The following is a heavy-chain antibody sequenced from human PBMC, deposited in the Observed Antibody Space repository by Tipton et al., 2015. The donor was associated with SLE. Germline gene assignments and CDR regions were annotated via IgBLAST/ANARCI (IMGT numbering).Heavy chain of an antibody. CDR2: INSDGSST. J-gene: IGHJ1*01. D-gene: IGHD1-26*01. Sequence: SLRLSCAASGFTFSSYWTHWVRQAPGKGLVWVSRINSDGSSTSYADSVKGRFTISRDNAKNTLYLQVYSLRAEDTAVYYCARDLGGSYFQHWGQGTLVTVSS. V-gene: IGHV3-74*01. CDR1: GFTFSSYW. CDR3: ARDLGGSYFQH.